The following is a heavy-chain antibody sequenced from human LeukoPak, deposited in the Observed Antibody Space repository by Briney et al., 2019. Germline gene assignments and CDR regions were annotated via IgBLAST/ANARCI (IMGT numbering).Heavy chain of an antibody. CDR3: AWELTKRYDS. CDR1: GFTFSYYY. CDR2: ISRSSSYT. V-gene: IGHV3-11*05. Sequence: PGGSLRLSCAASGFTFSYYYMSCIRQAPGKWLEWVSYISRSSSYTNYADSVKGRFTISRDNAKNSLYLRMNSLRAEDTAVYYCAWELTKRYDSWGQGTLVTVSS. J-gene: IGHJ4*02. D-gene: IGHD5-24*01.